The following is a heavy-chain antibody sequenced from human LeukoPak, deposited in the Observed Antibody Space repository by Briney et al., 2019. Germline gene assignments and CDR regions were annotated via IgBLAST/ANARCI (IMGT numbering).Heavy chain of an antibody. J-gene: IGHJ6*03. V-gene: IGHV1-46*01. D-gene: IGHD6-13*01. CDR1: GYTFTSYY. CDR3: ARAIAAAGNYYYYYMDV. CDR2: INPSGGST. Sequence: GASVKVSCKASGYTFTSYYMHWVRQAPGQGLEWMGIINPSGGSTSYAQKFQGRVTMTRDTSTSTVYVELSSLRSEDTAVYYCARAIAAAGNYYYYYMDVWGKGTTVTVSS.